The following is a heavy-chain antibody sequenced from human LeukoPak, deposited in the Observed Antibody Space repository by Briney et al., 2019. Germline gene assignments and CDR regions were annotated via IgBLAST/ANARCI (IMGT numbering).Heavy chain of an antibody. J-gene: IGHJ4*02. D-gene: IGHD3-10*01. Sequence: PSETLSLTCSVSGGSIISSNYYWGWIRQPPGKGLEWIGSIYQSGSGSSYYNPSLKSRVTISGDTSKNQFFLRLSSVTAADTAVYYCARGSGRKAYRYWGQGTLVTVSS. CDR2: IYQSGSGSS. CDR3: ARGSGRKAYRY. CDR1: GGSIISSNYY. V-gene: IGHV4-39*01.